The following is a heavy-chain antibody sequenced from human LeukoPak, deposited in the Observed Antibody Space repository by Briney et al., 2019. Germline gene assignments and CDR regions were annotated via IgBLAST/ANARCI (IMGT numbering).Heavy chain of an antibody. D-gene: IGHD3-10*01. Sequence: SETLSLTCAVHGGAFSGYYWSWIRQPPGKGLEWIGEINHSGSTNYNPSLKSRVTISVDTSKNQFSLKLSSVTAADTAVYYCAGGRDYYGSGSYSRFYFYYYGMDVWGQGTTVTVSS. CDR2: INHSGST. J-gene: IGHJ6*02. CDR1: GGAFSGYY. V-gene: IGHV4-34*01. CDR3: AGGRDYYGSGSYSRFYFYYYGMDV.